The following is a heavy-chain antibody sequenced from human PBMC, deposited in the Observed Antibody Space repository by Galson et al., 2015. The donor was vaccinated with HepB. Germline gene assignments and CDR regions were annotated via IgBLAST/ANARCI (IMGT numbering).Heavy chain of an antibody. V-gene: IGHV3-48*02. CDR1: GFTFSSYS. J-gene: IGHJ4*02. CDR2: ISSSSSSI. D-gene: IGHD3-22*01. CDR3: ARDWAGYYDSSGYQEY. Sequence: LRLSCAASGFTFSSYSMNWVRQAPGKGLEWVSYISSSSSSIYYADSVRGRFTISRDNAKNSLYLQMNSLRDEDTAVYYCARDWAGYYDSSGYQEYWGQGTLVTVSS.